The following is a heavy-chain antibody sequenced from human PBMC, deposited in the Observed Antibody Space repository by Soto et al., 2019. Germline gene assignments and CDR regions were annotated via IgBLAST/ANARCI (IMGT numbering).Heavy chain of an antibody. V-gene: IGHV1-24*01. CDR1: GYTLTELS. CDR3: ATVSSGWDRDFDY. D-gene: IGHD6-19*01. CDR2: FDPEDGET. Sequence: GASVKVSCKVSGYTLTELSMHWVRQAPGKGLEWMGGFDPEDGETIYARKFQGRVAMTEDTSTDTAYMELSSLRSEDTAVYYCATVSSGWDRDFDYWGQGTLVTVSS. J-gene: IGHJ4*02.